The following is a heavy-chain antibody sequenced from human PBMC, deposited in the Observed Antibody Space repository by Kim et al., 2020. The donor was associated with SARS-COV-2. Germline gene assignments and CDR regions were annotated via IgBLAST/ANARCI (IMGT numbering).Heavy chain of an antibody. CDR2: INHSGST. CDR1: GGSFSGYY. Sequence: SETLSLTCAVYGGSFSGYYWSWIRQPPGKGLEWIGEINHSGSTNYNPSLKSRVTISVDTSKNQFSLKLSSVTAADTAVYYCARGLLGRSPWFERYYFDYWGQGTLVTVSS. CDR3: ARGLLGRSPWFERYYFDY. J-gene: IGHJ4*02. V-gene: IGHV4-34*01. D-gene: IGHD3-10*01.